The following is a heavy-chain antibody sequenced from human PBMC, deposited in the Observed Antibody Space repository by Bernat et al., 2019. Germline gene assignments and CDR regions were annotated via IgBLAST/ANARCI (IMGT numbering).Heavy chain of an antibody. D-gene: IGHD6-13*01. Sequence: EVQLLESGGGLVQPGGSLRLSCAASGFTFSSYAMSWVRQAPGKGLEWVSAISGSASSTYYADSVKGRFTISRDNSKNTLYLQMNSLRAEDTAVYYCAKGVRQLVLYFQHWDQGTLVTVSS. CDR3: AKGVRQLVLYFQH. CDR2: ISGSASST. CDR1: GFTFSSYA. V-gene: IGHV3-23*01. J-gene: IGHJ1*01.